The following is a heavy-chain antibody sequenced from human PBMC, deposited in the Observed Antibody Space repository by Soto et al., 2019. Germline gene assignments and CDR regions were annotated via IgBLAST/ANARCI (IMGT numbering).Heavy chain of an antibody. D-gene: IGHD5-12*01. CDR3: ARHYGDGYDYFDY. CDR1: CGSITNYY. J-gene: IGHJ4*02. V-gene: IGHV4-59*01. CDR2: IYYSGGT. Sequence: PSETLSLTCTVSCGSITNYYWSWIRQPPGKGLEWIGYIYYSGGTNYNPSLKSRITISVDTSKDQFSLKLSSVTAADTAVYYCARHYGDGYDYFDYWGQGTLVTVPS.